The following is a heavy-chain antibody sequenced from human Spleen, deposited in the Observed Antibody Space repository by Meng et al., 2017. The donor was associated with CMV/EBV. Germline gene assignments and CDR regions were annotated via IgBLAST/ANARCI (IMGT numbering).Heavy chain of an antibody. Sequence: VQLGKTGAWGKKPGASVKVSCKASGYTFTGYYMHWVRQAPGQGLEWMGWINPNSGGTNYAQKFQGRVTMTRDTSISTAYMELSRLRSDDTAVYYCARGYDFWLAPYYFDYWGQGTLVTVSS. D-gene: IGHD3-3*01. V-gene: IGHV1-2*02. CDR3: ARGYDFWLAPYYFDY. CDR2: INPNSGGT. J-gene: IGHJ4*02. CDR1: GYTFTGYY.